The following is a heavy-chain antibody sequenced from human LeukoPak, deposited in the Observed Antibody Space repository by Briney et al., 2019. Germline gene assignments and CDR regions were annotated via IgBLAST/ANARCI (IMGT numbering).Heavy chain of an antibody. CDR3: ARAVGAYSYGTRYYFDY. J-gene: IGHJ4*02. CDR2: IIPIFGTA. Sequence: SVKVSCKASGGTFSSYAISWVRQAPGQGLEWMGGIIPIFGTANYAQKFQGRVTITTDESTSTAYMELGSLRSEDTAVYYCARAVGAYSYGTRYYFDYWGQGTLVTVSS. V-gene: IGHV1-69*05. CDR1: GGTFSSYA. D-gene: IGHD5-18*01.